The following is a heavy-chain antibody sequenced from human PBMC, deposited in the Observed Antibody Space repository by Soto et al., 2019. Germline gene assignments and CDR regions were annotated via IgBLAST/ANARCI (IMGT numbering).Heavy chain of an antibody. D-gene: IGHD6-13*01. CDR2: IIPIFGTA. V-gene: IGHV1-69*06. Sequence: QVQLVQSGAEVKKPGSSVKVSCKASGGTFSSYAISWVRQAPGQGLEWMGGIIPIFGTANYAQKFQGRVTITADKSTSTAYMELSSLRSEDTAVYYCARASSWRQKDDYYGMDVWGQGTTVTVSS. J-gene: IGHJ6*02. CDR1: GGTFSSYA. CDR3: ARASSWRQKDDYYGMDV.